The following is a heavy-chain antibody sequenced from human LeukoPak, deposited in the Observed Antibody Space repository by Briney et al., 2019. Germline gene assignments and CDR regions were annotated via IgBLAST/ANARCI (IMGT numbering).Heavy chain of an antibody. D-gene: IGHD5-24*01. CDR2: INPSGGST. Sequence: GASVKVSCKASGYTFTTYYIHWVRQAPGQGLEWMGIINPSGGSTNYAQKFQGRVTMTRDTSTSTVYLELSSLRSEDTAVYYCARGSERYTNIEMDMDVWGKGTTVTVSS. CDR1: GYTFTTYY. V-gene: IGHV1-46*01. J-gene: IGHJ6*03. CDR3: ARGSERYTNIEMDMDV.